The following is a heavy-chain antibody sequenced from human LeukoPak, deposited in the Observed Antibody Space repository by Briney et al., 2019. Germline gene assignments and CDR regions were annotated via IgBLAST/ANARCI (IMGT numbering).Heavy chain of an antibody. CDR2: ITPIFGTP. CDR3: ARRITIFGGLYYFDY. J-gene: IGHJ4*02. Sequence: GSSVKVSCKASGGTFSSYAISWVRQAPGQGLEWMGGITPIFGTPNYAQKFQGRVTITADESTSTAYMELSSLRSEDTAVYYCARRITIFGGLYYFDYWGQGTLVTVSS. V-gene: IGHV1-69*01. D-gene: IGHD3-3*01. CDR1: GGTFSSYA.